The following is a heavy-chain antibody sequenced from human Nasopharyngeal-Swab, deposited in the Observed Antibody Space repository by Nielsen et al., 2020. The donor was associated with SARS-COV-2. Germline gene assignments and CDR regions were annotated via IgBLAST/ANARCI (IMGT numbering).Heavy chain of an antibody. J-gene: IGHJ3*02. D-gene: IGHD6-25*01. Sequence: APVNVSCKASGYTFTNYVITWVRQAPGQGLEWMGWITAYNGNTNYIQKLQGRVTMTTDTSTSTSDMELRSLRSDDTAVYYCARRVSSAADAFDIWGQGTMVTVSS. V-gene: IGHV1-18*01. CDR1: GYTFTNYV. CDR2: ITAYNGNT. CDR3: ARRVSSAADAFDI.